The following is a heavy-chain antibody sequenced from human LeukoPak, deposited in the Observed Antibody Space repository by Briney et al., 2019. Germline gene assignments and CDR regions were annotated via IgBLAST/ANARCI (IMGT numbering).Heavy chain of an antibody. J-gene: IGHJ5*02. V-gene: IGHV4-59*08. Sequence: SETLSLTCTVSGGSISSYYWSWIRQPPGKGLEWIGYIYYSGSTNYNPSLKSRVTISVDTSKNQFSLKLSSVTTADTAVYYCARLGPYDSSGGWGSWGQGTLVTVSS. CDR2: IYYSGST. D-gene: IGHD3-22*01. CDR1: GGSISSYY. CDR3: ARLGPYDSSGGWGS.